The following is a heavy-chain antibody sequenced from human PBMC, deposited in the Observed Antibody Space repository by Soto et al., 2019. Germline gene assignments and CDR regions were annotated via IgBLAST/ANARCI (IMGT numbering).Heavy chain of an antibody. V-gene: IGHV1-3*01. CDR2: INAGNGNT. Sequence: ASVKVSCKASGYTFTSYAMHWVRQAPGQRLEWMGWINAGNGNTKYSQKFQGRATITGDTSASTAYMELSSLRSEDTAVYYCARDRGLAVTRKVARYGMDVWGQGTTVTVSS. CDR3: ARDRGLAVTRKVARYGMDV. CDR1: GYTFTSYA. D-gene: IGHD2-15*01. J-gene: IGHJ6*02.